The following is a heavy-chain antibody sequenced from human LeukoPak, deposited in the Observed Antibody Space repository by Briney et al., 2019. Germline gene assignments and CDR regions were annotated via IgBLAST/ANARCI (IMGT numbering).Heavy chain of an antibody. D-gene: IGHD6-25*01. CDR2: IKSNADGATT. CDR1: GFTFSKAW. CDR3: AKVMGPYSTGAPFDY. V-gene: IGHV3-15*01. Sequence: GGSLRLSCAASGFTFSKAWMSWVRQATGKGLEWLGRIKSNADGATTDYAAPVQGRITISRDDSQNTLYLQMNSLRAEDTAVYYCAKVMGPYSTGAPFDYWGQGTLVTVSS. J-gene: IGHJ4*02.